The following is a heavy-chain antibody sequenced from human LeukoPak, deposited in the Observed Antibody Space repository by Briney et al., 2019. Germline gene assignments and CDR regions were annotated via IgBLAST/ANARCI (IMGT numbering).Heavy chain of an antibody. J-gene: IGHJ1*01. V-gene: IGHV3-64*02. CDR1: GFTFSTYA. CDR2: ISTNGDST. D-gene: IGHD6-19*01. CDR3: ARVGSSGYEYFQH. Sequence: GGSLRLSCAASGFTFSTYAMHWVRQAPGKGLEYVSAISTNGDSTYYADSVKGRFTISRDNAKNSLYLQMNSLRAEDTAVYYCARVGSSGYEYFQHWGQGTLVTVSS.